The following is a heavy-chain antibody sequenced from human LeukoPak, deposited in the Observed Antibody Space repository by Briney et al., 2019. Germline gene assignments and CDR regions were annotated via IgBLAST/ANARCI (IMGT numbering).Heavy chain of an antibody. CDR1: GGSISSGSYY. D-gene: IGHD1-26*01. V-gene: IGHV4-61*02. CDR3: AAQVGATRY. Sequence: PSETLSLTCTVSGGSISSGSYYWSCIRQPAGKGLEWIGRIYTSGSTNYNPSLKSRVTISVDTSKNQFSLKLSSVTAADTAVYYCAAQVGATRYWGQATLVTVSS. J-gene: IGHJ4*02. CDR2: IYTSGST.